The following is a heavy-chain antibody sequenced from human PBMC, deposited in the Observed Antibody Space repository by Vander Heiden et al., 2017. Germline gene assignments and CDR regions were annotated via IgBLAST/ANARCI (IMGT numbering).Heavy chain of an antibody. CDR3: ARSPISVTGFFDS. D-gene: IGHD6-19*01. Sequence: EVQLLQSGGDLVQPGGALTLSCAASGFTFNNYALSWVRQAPGKGLEWVSTISRSGATTYYSDSVKGRFTVSRNNSKNSLYLRMNTVRAEDTALYYCARSPISVTGFFDSWGQGTLVTVSS. J-gene: IGHJ4*02. CDR1: GFTFNNYA. CDR2: ISRSGATT. V-gene: IGHV3-23*01.